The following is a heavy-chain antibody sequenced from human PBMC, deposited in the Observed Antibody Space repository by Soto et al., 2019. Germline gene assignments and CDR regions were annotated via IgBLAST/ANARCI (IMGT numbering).Heavy chain of an antibody. Sequence: SETLSLTCTVSGGSISSGGYYWSWIRQHPGKGLEWIGYIYYSGSTYYNPSLKSRVTISVDTSKSQFSLKLSSVTAADTAVYYCARGYSYGTNWFDPWGQGTLVTVSS. CDR2: IYYSGST. CDR1: GGSISSGGYY. D-gene: IGHD5-18*01. J-gene: IGHJ5*02. CDR3: ARGYSYGTNWFDP. V-gene: IGHV4-31*03.